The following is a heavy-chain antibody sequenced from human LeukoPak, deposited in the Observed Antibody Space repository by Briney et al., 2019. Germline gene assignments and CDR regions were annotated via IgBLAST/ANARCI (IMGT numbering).Heavy chain of an antibody. Sequence: GGSLRLSCAASGFTFSSYAMHWVRQAPGKGLEWVAVISYDGSNKYYADSVKGRFTISRDNSKNTLYLQMNSLRAEDTAVYYCARELDIVATIPFDYWGQGTLVTVSS. CDR1: GFTFSSYA. D-gene: IGHD5-12*01. CDR2: ISYDGSNK. J-gene: IGHJ4*02. CDR3: ARELDIVATIPFDY. V-gene: IGHV3-30-3*01.